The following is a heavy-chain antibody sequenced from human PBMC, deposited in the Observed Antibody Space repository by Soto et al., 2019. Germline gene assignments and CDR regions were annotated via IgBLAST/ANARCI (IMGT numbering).Heavy chain of an antibody. Sequence: EVQLLESGGALVQPGGSLRLSCAASGFTFNSYAMSWVRQAPGKGLEWVSTTSGNGASTYYADSVRGRFTISRDSSKNTLYLQMNSLGADDTAIYYCAKGYLIYCSGGSCRYPTEYYGMDVWGQGTTVTVSS. CDR1: GFTFNSYA. J-gene: IGHJ6*02. D-gene: IGHD2-15*01. V-gene: IGHV3-23*01. CDR3: AKGYLIYCSGGSCRYPTEYYGMDV. CDR2: TSGNGAST.